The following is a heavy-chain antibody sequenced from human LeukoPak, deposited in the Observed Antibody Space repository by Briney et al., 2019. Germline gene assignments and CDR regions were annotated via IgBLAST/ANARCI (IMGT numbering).Heavy chain of an antibody. D-gene: IGHD5-12*01. CDR1: GFTVSSNY. CDR3: ATERGYSGFFDY. V-gene: IGHV3-53*01. CDR2: IYSGGIT. J-gene: IGHJ4*02. Sequence: GGSLRLSCAASGFTVSSNYVSWVRQAPGKGLEWVSVIYSGGITYYADSVKGRFTISRDDSKNTLSLQMNSLRAEDTAMYYCATERGYSGFFDYWGQGTLVTVSS.